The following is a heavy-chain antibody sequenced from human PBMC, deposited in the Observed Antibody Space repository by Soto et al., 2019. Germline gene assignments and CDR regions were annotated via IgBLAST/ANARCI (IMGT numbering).Heavy chain of an antibody. CDR1: GYSFTIYW. V-gene: IGHV5-51*01. J-gene: IGHJ4*02. D-gene: IGHD6-19*01. Sequence: GESLKSSCKGSGYSFTIYWIGWVLQMPGKGLEWMGIIYPGDSDTRYSPSFQGQVTISADKSISTAYLQWSSLKASDTAMYYCARHGNSSAFDYWGQGTLVTVSS. CDR2: IYPGDSDT. CDR3: ARHGNSSAFDY.